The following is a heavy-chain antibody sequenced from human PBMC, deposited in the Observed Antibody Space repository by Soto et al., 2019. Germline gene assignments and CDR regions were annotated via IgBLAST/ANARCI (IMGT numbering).Heavy chain of an antibody. CDR1: GGSISIGSYY. J-gene: IGHJ5*02. V-gene: IGHV4-31*02. Sequence: SETLSLTCSVSGGSISIGSYYWSWIRQHPGQGLEWIGDIYDTGSAHYNPSLRSRVTMSVDTSKNQFSLQLRSVTAADTAVYYCARRSGGHSSSWYGGFDPWGRGTLVTVSS. CDR3: ARRSGGHSSSWYGGFDP. D-gene: IGHD6-13*01. CDR2: IYDTGSA.